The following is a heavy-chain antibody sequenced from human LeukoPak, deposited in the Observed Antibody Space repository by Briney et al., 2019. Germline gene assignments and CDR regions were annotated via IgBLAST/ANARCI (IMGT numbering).Heavy chain of an antibody. Sequence: PSETQSLTCSVSSFSISSGHYWGWIRQPPGKGLEWIGSIYHSGPTYYNPSLKSRVTISVDTSRNHFSLTLTSVTAADTAVYYCARDADRFDYWGQGTLVTVSS. V-gene: IGHV4-38-2*02. CDR2: IYHSGPT. J-gene: IGHJ4*02. CDR1: SFSISSGHY. CDR3: ARDADRFDY.